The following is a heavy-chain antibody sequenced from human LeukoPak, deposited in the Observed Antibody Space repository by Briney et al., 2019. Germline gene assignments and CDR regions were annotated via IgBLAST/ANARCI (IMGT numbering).Heavy chain of an antibody. J-gene: IGHJ6*02. CDR3: ARDYNWNDSYYYYYYGMDV. V-gene: IGHV3-33*01. D-gene: IGHD1-20*01. CDR1: GFTFRNAG. CDR2: IWYDGSNE. Sequence: PGGSLRLSCAVSGFTFRNAGMNWVRQAPGKGLEWVAIIWYDGSNEYYGDSVKGRFIISRDDSRNTLYLQMNSLRAEDTAVYFCARDYNWNDSYYYYYYGMDVWGQGTTVTVSS.